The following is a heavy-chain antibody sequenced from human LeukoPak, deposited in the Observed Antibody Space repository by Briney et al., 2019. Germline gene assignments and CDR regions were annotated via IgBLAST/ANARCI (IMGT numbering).Heavy chain of an antibody. Sequence: PGGSLRLSCAASGFTFSSYAMHWVRQAPGKGLEWVAVISYDGSNKYYADSVKGRFTISRDNSKNTLYLQMNSLGAEDTAVYYCAREAGNYYDSINWFDPWGQGTLVTVSS. CDR3: AREAGNYYDSINWFDP. V-gene: IGHV3-30*04. J-gene: IGHJ5*02. CDR2: ISYDGSNK. CDR1: GFTFSSYA. D-gene: IGHD3-22*01.